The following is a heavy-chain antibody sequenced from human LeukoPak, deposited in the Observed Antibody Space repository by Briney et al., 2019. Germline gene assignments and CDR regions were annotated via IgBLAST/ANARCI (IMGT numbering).Heavy chain of an antibody. CDR3: ARERIAMIRGEFDI. CDR2: ISSTATTI. V-gene: IGHV3-48*03. D-gene: IGHD3-10*01. Sequence: GGSLRLSCAASGFTFSNYEMHWVRQAPGKGLEWLSYISSTATTIYYADSVKGRFTISRDDAKYSLYLQMNSLRAEDTAVYYCARERIAMIRGEFDIRGQGTMVTVSS. CDR1: GFTFSNYE. J-gene: IGHJ3*02.